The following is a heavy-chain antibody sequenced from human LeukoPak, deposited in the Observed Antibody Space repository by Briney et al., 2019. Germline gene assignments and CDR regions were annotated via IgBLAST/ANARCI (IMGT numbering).Heavy chain of an antibody. CDR1: GFTFSSYW. CDR2: INSDGSST. CDR3: AKGGTHYYGSGEGVDY. V-gene: IGHV3-74*01. Sequence: QPEGSLRLSCAASGFTFSSYWMHWARQAPGKGLVWVSRINSDGSSTSYADSVKGRFTISRDNAKNTLYLQMNSLRAEDTAVYYCAKGGTHYYGSGEGVDYWGQGTLVTVSS. D-gene: IGHD3-10*01. J-gene: IGHJ4*02.